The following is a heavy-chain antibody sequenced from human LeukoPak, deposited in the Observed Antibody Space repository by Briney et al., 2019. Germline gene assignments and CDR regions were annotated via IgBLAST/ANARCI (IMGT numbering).Heavy chain of an antibody. J-gene: IGHJ4*02. CDR3: AKDLESVYYYDSSGYYSRPGYFDY. Sequence: GGSLRLSCAASGFTFSSYALSWVRQAPGKGLEWVSAISGSGGSTYYADSVKGRFTISRDNSKNTLYLQMNSLRAEDTAVYYCAKDLESVYYYDSSGYYSRPGYFDYWGQGTLVTVSS. D-gene: IGHD3-22*01. CDR2: ISGSGGST. V-gene: IGHV3-23*01. CDR1: GFTFSSYA.